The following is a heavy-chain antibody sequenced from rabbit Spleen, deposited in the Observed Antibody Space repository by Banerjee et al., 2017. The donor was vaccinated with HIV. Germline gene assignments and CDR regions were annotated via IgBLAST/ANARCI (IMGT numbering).Heavy chain of an antibody. CDR2: INIVTGKS. J-gene: IGHJ6*01. D-gene: IGHD8-1*01. Sequence: EQLEESGGGLVQPEGSLTLTCKASGVSLNDKDVMCWVRQAPGKGLEWIACINIVTGKSVYASWVNGRFTISSHNAQNTLYLQLHSLTAADTATYFCARDTGTSFSTYGMDLWGPGTLVTVS. V-gene: IGHV1S47*01. CDR1: GVSLNDKD. CDR3: ARDTGTSFSTYGMDL.